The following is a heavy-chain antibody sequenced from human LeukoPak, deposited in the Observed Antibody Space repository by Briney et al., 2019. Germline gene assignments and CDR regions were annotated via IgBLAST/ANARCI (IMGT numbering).Heavy chain of an antibody. CDR3: ARDRAAAGFLDAFDI. D-gene: IGHD6-13*01. CDR1: GFTFSSYA. Sequence: PGRSLRLSCAASGFTFSSYAMHWVRQAPGKGLEWVAVISYDGSNKYYADSVKGRFTISRDNSKNTLYLQMNSLRAEDTAVYYCARDRAAAGFLDAFDIWGQGTMVTVSS. V-gene: IGHV3-30-3*01. CDR2: ISYDGSNK. J-gene: IGHJ3*02.